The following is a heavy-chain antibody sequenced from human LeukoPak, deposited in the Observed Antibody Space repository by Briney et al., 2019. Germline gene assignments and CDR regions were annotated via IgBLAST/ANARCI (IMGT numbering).Heavy chain of an antibody. J-gene: IGHJ4*02. D-gene: IGHD2-2*01. CDR3: ARNGTNNYFDY. V-gene: IGHV4-38-2*01. CDR1: GYSISSGYY. Sequence: PSETLSLTCAVPGYSISSGYYWGWIRQRSGKGLEWIGSIYHSGSTHYNPSLKSRVTISVDTSKNQFSLKLNSVTAADTAVYYCARNGTNNYFDYWGQGALVTVSS. CDR2: IYHSGST.